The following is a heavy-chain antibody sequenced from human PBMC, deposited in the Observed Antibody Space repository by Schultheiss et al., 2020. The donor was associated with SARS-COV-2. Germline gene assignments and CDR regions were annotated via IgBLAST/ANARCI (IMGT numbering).Heavy chain of an antibody. J-gene: IGHJ6*02. CDR3: ARWAGYSYGYPPAASRYYYYGMDV. CDR1: GGSFSGYY. V-gene: IGHV4-34*01. CDR2: IYYSGST. D-gene: IGHD5-18*01. Sequence: SQTLSLTCAVYGGSFSGYYWSWIRQPPGKGLEWIGSIYYSGSTYYNPSLKSRVTISVDTSKNQFSLKLSSVTAADTAVYYCARWAGYSYGYPPAASRYYYYGMDVWGQGTTVTVSS.